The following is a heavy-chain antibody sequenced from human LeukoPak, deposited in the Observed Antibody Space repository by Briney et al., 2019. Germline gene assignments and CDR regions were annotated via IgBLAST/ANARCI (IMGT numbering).Heavy chain of an antibody. CDR3: ARGGWIVVVPAAMGWFDP. D-gene: IGHD2-2*01. V-gene: IGHV1-2*02. CDR1: GYTFTGYY. J-gene: IGHJ5*02. Sequence: ASVKVSCKASGYTFTGYYMHWVRQAPGQGLEWMGWINPNSGGTNYAQKSQGGVTMTRDTSISTAYMELSRLRSDDTAVYYCARGGWIVVVPAAMGWFDPWGQGTLVTVSS. CDR2: INPNSGGT.